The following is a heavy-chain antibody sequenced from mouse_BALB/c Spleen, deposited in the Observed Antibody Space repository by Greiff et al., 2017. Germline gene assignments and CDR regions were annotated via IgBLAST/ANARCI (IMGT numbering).Heavy chain of an antibody. J-gene: IGHJ4*01. Sequence: EVQVVESGGGLVKPGGSLKLSCAASGFTFSSYAMSWVRQTPEKRLEWVATISSGGSYTYYPDSVKGRFTISRDNAKNTLYLQMSSLRSEDTAMYYCARRIYDYDVGAMDYWGQGTSVTVSS. D-gene: IGHD2-4*01. CDR1: GFTFSSYA. CDR2: ISSGGSYT. V-gene: IGHV5-9-3*01. CDR3: ARRIYDYDVGAMDY.